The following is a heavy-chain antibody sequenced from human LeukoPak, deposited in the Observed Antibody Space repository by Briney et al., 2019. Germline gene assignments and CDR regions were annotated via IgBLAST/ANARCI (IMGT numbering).Heavy chain of an antibody. Sequence: NPSETLSLTCSVSGGSITNFYWSWIRQPAGQGLEWIGRVYSTGNTSYSPSFRSRVTMLVDTSKNQFSLEVNSVTAADTAVYYCARLSYLDRVALPDYWGPGILVTVSS. CDR1: GGSITNFY. J-gene: IGHJ4*02. CDR3: ARLSYLDRVALPDY. D-gene: IGHD3-10*01. V-gene: IGHV4-4*07. CDR2: VYSTGNT.